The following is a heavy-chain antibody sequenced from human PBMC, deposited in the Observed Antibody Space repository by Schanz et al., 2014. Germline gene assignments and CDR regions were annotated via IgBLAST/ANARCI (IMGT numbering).Heavy chain of an antibody. Sequence: EVQLVESGGGLVQPGGSLRLSCAASGFTFSTSTMHWVRQAPGKGLEYVSSISSKGDMTFYGNSVKGRFTISRDNSKNTLYLQLGSLSAEDTAGYFCARDSRYYLFDYWGQGALVTVSS. D-gene: IGHD3-22*01. CDR1: GFTFSTST. CDR3: ARDSRYYLFDY. CDR2: ISSKGDMT. V-gene: IGHV3-64*01. J-gene: IGHJ4*02.